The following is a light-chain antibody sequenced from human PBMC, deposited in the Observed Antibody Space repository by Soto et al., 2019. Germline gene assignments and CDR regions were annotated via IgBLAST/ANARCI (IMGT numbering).Light chain of an antibody. CDR2: YAS. J-gene: IGKJ3*01. CDR1: QDISNY. V-gene: IGKV1-33*01. CDR3: HQYDNVRFT. Sequence: DLQMTQSPSSLSASVGDRVTITCQASQDISNYLVWYQQKPGKAPKLLIFYASNLQTGVPPRFTASGSGTDFTFTISSLQPEDIATYYCHQYDNVRFTFGPGTKVDIK.